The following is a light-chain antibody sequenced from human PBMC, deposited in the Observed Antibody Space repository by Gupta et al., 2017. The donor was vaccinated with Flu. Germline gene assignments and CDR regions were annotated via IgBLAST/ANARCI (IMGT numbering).Light chain of an antibody. CDR1: QSVSSN. CDR2: GAS. CDR3: QQYNNWPGT. Sequence: EIVMTQSPATLSVSPGERATLSCRASQSVSSNVAWYQQKPGQAPRLLIYGASTRATGIPGRFSGSGSGTEVGSGTEFTLTISSLQSEDFAVYYCQQYNNWPGTFGQGTKVEIK. V-gene: IGKV3-15*01. J-gene: IGKJ1*01.